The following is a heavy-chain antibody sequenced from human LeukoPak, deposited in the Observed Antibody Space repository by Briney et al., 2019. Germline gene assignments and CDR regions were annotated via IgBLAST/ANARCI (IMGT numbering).Heavy chain of an antibody. Sequence: GGSLRLSCAASGYTFSSHGMYWVRQAPGKGLEWVALIWYDGSQKYYADSVKGRFTISRDNSKNTLFLQMDSLRAEDTAVYFCARLCSSGWADHWGQGTLVTVSS. CDR2: IWYDGSQK. V-gene: IGHV3-33*01. CDR3: ARLCSSGWADH. CDR1: GYTFSSHG. D-gene: IGHD6-19*01. J-gene: IGHJ4*02.